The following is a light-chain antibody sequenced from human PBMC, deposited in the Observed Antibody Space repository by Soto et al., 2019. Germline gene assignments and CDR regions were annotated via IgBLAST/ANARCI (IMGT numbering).Light chain of an antibody. CDR2: RSD. CDR3: AAWDDSLSGYV. J-gene: IGLJ1*01. V-gene: IGLV1-47*01. Sequence: QSVLTQPPSASGTPGQRVTISCSGSSSNIGSNYVYWYQQLPGTAPKLLIYRSDQRPSGVPDRFSGSKSGTSVSLAISGLRSEDEADYYCAAWDDSLSGYVFGTGTKLTVL. CDR1: SSNIGSNY.